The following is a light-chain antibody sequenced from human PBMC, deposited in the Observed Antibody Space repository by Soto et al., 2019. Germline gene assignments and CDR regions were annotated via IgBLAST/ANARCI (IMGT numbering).Light chain of an antibody. Sequence: IVLTQSPGTLSLSPGEGATLSCRASQPVNSGYLAWYQQKPGQAPRLLMYGVSTRDTGIPDRFSGSGAGTDFTLTISRLEPGDFAVYYCQVYGSSPKTFGQGTKVDNK. CDR1: QPVNSGY. CDR3: QVYGSSPKT. CDR2: GVS. J-gene: IGKJ1*01. V-gene: IGKV3-20*01.